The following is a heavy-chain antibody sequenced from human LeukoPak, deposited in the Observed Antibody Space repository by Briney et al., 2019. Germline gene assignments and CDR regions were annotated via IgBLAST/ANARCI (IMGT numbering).Heavy chain of an antibody. CDR1: GYTFTSYY. D-gene: IGHD1-1*01. V-gene: IGHV1-46*01. J-gene: IGHJ3*02. Sequence: GASVKVSCKASGYTFTSYYMHWVRQAPGQGLEWMGIINLSGGSTSYAQKFQGRVTMTRDTSTSTVYMELSSLRSEDTAVYYCARGIQLTLAAHAFDIWGPGTMVTVSS. CDR2: INLSGGST. CDR3: ARGIQLTLAAHAFDI.